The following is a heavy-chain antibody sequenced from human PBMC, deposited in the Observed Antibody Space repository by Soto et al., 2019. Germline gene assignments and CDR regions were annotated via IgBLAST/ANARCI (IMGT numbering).Heavy chain of an antibody. J-gene: IGHJ6*02. D-gene: IGHD4-4*01. CDR1: GGSFTGYY. CDR2: INHGGAT. V-gene: IGHV4-34*01. CDR3: ARGRLHLAPGTRLRYYAMDV. Sequence: QVQLHQWGAGLLQPSETLSLTCAIDGGSFTGYYWSWIRQAPGEGLEWIGEINHGGATNVHPCLKSRILISMDASKNQFSVNLSSVTAADTAIYFCARGRLHLAPGTRLRYYAMDVWGQGTTVIISS.